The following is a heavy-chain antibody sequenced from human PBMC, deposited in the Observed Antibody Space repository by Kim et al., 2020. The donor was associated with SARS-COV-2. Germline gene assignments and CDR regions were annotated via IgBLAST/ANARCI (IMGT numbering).Heavy chain of an antibody. CDR3: ASHLRGDNWFDP. J-gene: IGHJ5*02. CDR1: GYTFTSYY. CDR2: INPSGGST. D-gene: IGHD4-17*01. V-gene: IGHV1-46*01. Sequence: ASVKVSCKASGYTFTSYYMHWVRQAPGQGLEWMGIINPSGGSTSYAQKFQGRVTMTRDTSTSTVYMELSSLRSEDTAVYYCASHLRGDNWFDPWGQGTLVTVSS.